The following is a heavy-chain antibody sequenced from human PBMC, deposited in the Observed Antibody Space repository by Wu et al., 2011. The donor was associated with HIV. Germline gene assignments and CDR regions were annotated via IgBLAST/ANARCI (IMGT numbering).Heavy chain of an antibody. D-gene: IGHD6-19*01. Sequence: QVQLVQSGAEGKKPGASVKVSCRASGYTLTDYYMHWVRQAPGQGLEWMGIIDPSNGNTNYAQKFQGRVTMTRDTSTNTVYMEVTSLRSEDTAVYXXARDPTPGQWLGKAYFDSWGQGTLVHRL. CDR1: GYTLTDYY. CDR2: IDPSNGNT. V-gene: IGHV1-46*01. J-gene: IGHJ4*02. CDR3: ARDPTPGQWLGKAYFDS.